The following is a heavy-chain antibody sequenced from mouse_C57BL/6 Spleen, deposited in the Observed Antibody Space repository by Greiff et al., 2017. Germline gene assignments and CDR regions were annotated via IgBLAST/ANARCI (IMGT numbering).Heavy chain of an antibody. CDR2: IDPSDSET. CDR3: ARYSSGYPYAMDY. D-gene: IGHD3-2*02. Sequence: VQLQQPGAELVRPGSSVKLSCKASGYTFTSYWMHWVKQRPIQGLEWIGNIDPSDSETHYNQKFKDKATLTVDKSSSTAYMQLSSLTSEDSAVYYCARYSSGYPYAMDYWGQGTSVTVSS. V-gene: IGHV1-52*01. CDR1: GYTFTSYW. J-gene: IGHJ4*01.